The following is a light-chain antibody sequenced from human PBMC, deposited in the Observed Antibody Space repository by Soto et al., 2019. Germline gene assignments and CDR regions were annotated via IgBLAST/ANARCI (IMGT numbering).Light chain of an antibody. CDR2: GAS. CDR1: QSVSSSY. Sequence: EIVLTQSPGTLSLSPGERATLSCRARQSVSSSYLAWYQQKPGQAPRLLIYGASSRATGIPDRFSGDGSGTDFTLTISRLEPGDFAVYYCQQYGGSPWTFGQGTKVEIK. J-gene: IGKJ1*01. V-gene: IGKV3-20*01. CDR3: QQYGGSPWT.